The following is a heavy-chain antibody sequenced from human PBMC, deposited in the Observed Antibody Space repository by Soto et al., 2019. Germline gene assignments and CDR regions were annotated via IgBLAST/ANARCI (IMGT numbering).Heavy chain of an antibody. Sequence: QVQLVQSGAEVKKPGSSVKVSCKASGGTFSSYAISWVRQAPGQGLEWMGGIIPIVGTANYAQKFQGRLTITADESTSTAYRELSSLRSEDTAVYYCARNIVVVVAGGWFDPWGQGTLVTVSS. CDR3: ARNIVVVVAGGWFDP. D-gene: IGHD2-15*01. J-gene: IGHJ5*02. V-gene: IGHV1-69*01. CDR2: IIPIVGTA. CDR1: GGTFSSYA.